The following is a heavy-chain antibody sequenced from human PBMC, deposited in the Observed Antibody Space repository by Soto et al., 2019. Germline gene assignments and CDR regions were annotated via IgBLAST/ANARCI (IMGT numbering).Heavy chain of an antibody. J-gene: IGHJ3*02. Sequence: EVQLVESGGGLVQPGRSLRLSCAASGFTFDDYAMHWVRQAPGKGLEWVSGISWNSGSIGYADSVKGRFTISRDNAKNSLYLQMNSLRAEDTALYYCAKDIRYNSSWYASDAFDIWGQGTMVTVSS. V-gene: IGHV3-9*01. CDR2: ISWNSGSI. D-gene: IGHD6-13*01. CDR1: GFTFDDYA. CDR3: AKDIRYNSSWYASDAFDI.